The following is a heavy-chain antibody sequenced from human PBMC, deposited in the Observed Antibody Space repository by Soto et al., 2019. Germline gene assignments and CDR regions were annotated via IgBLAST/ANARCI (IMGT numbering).Heavy chain of an antibody. D-gene: IGHD2-2*01. J-gene: IGHJ6*03. V-gene: IGHV3-66*01. CDR2: IYSGGST. CDR1: GFTVSSNY. CDR3: ASNKDIVVVPAAMTHYYYYMDV. Sequence: GGSLRLSCAASGFTVSSNYMSWVRQAPGKGLEWVSVIYSGGSTYYADSVKGRFTISRDNSKNTLYLQMNSLRAEDTAVYYCASNKDIVVVPAAMTHYYYYMDVWGKGTTVTVSS.